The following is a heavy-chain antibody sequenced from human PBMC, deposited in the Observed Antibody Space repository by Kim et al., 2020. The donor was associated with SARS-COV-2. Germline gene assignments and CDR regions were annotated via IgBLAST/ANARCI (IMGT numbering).Heavy chain of an antibody. CDR1: GYTFTSYD. Sequence: ASVKVSCKASGYTFTSYDINWVRQATGQGLEWMGWMNPNSGNTGYAQKFQGRVTMTRNTSISTAYMELSSLRSEDTAVYYCERVKLALRYFDWLFSRNAFDIWGQGTMVTVSS. V-gene: IGHV1-8*01. CDR2: MNPNSGNT. J-gene: IGHJ3*02. CDR3: ERVKLALRYFDWLFSRNAFDI. D-gene: IGHD3-9*01.